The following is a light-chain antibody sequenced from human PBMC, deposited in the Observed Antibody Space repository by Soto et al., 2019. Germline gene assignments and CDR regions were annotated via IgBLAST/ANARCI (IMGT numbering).Light chain of an antibody. J-gene: IGLJ3*02. CDR2: DVN. CDR3: GSYTSSTTCV. CDR1: SSDVGGYNY. Sequence: QSALTQPASVSGSPGQSITISCTGTSSDVGGYNYVSWYQQHPGKVPKLMIYDVNNRPSGVSNRFSGSKSGNTASLTISGLQAEDEADYYCGSYTSSTTCVFGGGTKVTVL. V-gene: IGLV2-14*01.